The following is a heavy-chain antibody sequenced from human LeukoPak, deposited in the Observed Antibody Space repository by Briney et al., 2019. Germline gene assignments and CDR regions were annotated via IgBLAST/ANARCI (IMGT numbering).Heavy chain of an antibody. D-gene: IGHD6-13*01. J-gene: IGHJ4*02. CDR3: ARDAISSSWSYFDY. Sequence: ASVKVSFKASGGTFSSYAISWVRQAPGQGLEWMGGIIPIFGTANYAQKFQGRVTITTDESTSTAYMELSSLRSEDTAVYYCARDAISSSWSYFDYWGQGTLVTVSS. V-gene: IGHV1-69*05. CDR1: GGTFSSYA. CDR2: IIPIFGTA.